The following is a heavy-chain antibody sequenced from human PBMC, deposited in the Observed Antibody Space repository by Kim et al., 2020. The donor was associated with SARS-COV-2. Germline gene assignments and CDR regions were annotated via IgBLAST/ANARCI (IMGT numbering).Heavy chain of an antibody. J-gene: IGHJ5*02. CDR1: GFTFSDYY. D-gene: IGHD6-6*01. Sequence: GGSLRLSCAASGFTFSDYYMSWIRQAPGKGLEWVSYISSSGSTIYYADSVKGRFTISRDNAKNSLYLQMNSLRAEDTAVYYCARDLGIAARRLRGWFDPWGQGTLVTVSS. CDR2: ISSSGSTI. CDR3: ARDLGIAARRLRGWFDP. V-gene: IGHV3-11*01.